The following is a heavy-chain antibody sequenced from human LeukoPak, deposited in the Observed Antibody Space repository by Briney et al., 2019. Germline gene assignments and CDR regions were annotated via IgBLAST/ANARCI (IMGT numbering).Heavy chain of an antibody. CDR2: INHSGST. V-gene: IGHV4-34*01. Sequence: SETLSLTCAVYGGSFSGYYWSWIRQPPGKGLEWIGEINHSGSTNYNPSLKSRVTISVDTSKNQFSLELSSVTAADTAVYYCARGLVPAAQNWFDPWGQGTLVTVSS. CDR3: ARGLVPAAQNWFDP. CDR1: GGSFSGYY. D-gene: IGHD2-2*01. J-gene: IGHJ5*02.